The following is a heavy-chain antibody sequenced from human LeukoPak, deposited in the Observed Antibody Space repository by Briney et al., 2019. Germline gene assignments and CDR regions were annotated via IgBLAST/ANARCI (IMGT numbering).Heavy chain of an antibody. CDR3: ARGGMITFGGVIVRDY. J-gene: IGHJ4*02. Sequence: SETLSLTCAVYGGSFSGYYWSWIRQPPGRGLEWIGEINHSGSTNYNPSLKSRVTISVDTSKNQFSLKLSSVTAADTAVYYCARGGMITFGGVIVRDYWGQGTLVTVSS. CDR1: GGSFSGYY. V-gene: IGHV4-34*01. CDR2: INHSGST. D-gene: IGHD3-16*02.